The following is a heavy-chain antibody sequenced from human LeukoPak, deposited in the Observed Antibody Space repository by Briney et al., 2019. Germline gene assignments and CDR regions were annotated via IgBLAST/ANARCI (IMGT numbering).Heavy chain of an antibody. CDR1: GFTFSNYG. D-gene: IGHD3-22*01. Sequence: GGSLRLSCAASGFTFSNYGMHWVRQAPGQGLEWVAVVWHDGSNTFYGDSVKGRFTISRDNPKNTLHLQMNSLRAEDTAVYYCARSLYYYDSSGYFDYWGQGTLVTVSS. CDR3: ARSLYYYDSSGYFDY. J-gene: IGHJ4*02. V-gene: IGHV3-33*01. CDR2: VWHDGSNT.